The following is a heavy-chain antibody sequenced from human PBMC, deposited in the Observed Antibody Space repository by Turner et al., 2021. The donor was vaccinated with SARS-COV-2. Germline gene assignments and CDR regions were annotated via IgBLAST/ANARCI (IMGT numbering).Heavy chain of an antibody. CDR1: GITVSSNE. CDR3: AIDLLAYGMDV. CDR2: IYRGGST. D-gene: IGHD3-3*02. J-gene: IGHJ6*02. V-gene: IGHV3-53*04. Sequence: EVQLVESVGGVVQPGGSLRGSCAASGITVSSNEMVWVRQSQESRLEWVSVIYRGGSTFYPDSVKDQFTISSYNSKNTLYLQMNSLIAEDAAVYFCAIDLLAYGMDVWGQGTTVTVSS.